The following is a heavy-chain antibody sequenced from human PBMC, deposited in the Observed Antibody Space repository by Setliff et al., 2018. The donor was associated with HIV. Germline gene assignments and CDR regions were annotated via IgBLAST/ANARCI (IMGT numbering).Heavy chain of an antibody. Sequence: GASVKVSCKTSGYAFTYYYIHWVRQAPGQGLEWMGWMNPNSGNTGYAQKFQGRVTMTRNTSISTAYMELSSLRSDDTAVYYCVSRSRHMVRGYYFDYWGQGALVTVSS. CDR3: VSRSRHMVRGYYFDY. CDR1: GYAFTYYY. V-gene: IGHV1-8*02. J-gene: IGHJ4*02. CDR2: MNPNSGNT. D-gene: IGHD3-10*01.